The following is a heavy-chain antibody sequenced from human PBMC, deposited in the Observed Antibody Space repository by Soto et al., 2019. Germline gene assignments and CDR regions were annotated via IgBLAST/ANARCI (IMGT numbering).Heavy chain of an antibody. CDR3: ARDVRAAADVEYFQH. CDR1: GFTFSSYA. J-gene: IGHJ1*01. V-gene: IGHV3-30*04. D-gene: IGHD6-13*01. Sequence: GGSLRLSCAASGFTFSSYAMHWVRQAPGKGLEWVAVISYDGSNKYYADSVKGRFTISRDNSKNTLYLQMNSLRAEDTAVYYCARDVRAAADVEYFQHWGQGTLVTVSS. CDR2: ISYDGSNK.